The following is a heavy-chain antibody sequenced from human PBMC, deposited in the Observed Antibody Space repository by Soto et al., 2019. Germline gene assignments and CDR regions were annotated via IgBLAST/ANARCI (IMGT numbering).Heavy chain of an antibody. Sequence: EGSLRLSCAASGFTFSSDAMSWVRQAPGKGLEWVSAISGSGGSTYYADSVKGRFTISRDNSKNTLYLQMNSLRAEDTAVYYCAKDHYSSPDNCFDPCGQRTLVTVSS. D-gene: IGHD3-22*01. J-gene: IGHJ5*02. V-gene: IGHV3-23*01. CDR3: AKDHYSSPDNCFDP. CDR2: ISGSGGST. CDR1: GFTFSSDA.